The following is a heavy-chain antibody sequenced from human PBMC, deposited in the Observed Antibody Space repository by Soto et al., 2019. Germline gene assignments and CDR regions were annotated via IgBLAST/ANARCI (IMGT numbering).Heavy chain of an antibody. CDR1: GDSVSSNSAA. CDR2: TYYRSKWYN. V-gene: IGHV6-1*01. CDR3: SRERGVLSEPFDI. D-gene: IGHD3-10*01. J-gene: IGHJ3*02. Sequence: PSQSLSLTCAISGDSVSSNSAAWNWLRQSPSRGLEWLGRTYYRSKWYNDYVVSVKSRITINPDTSKNQFSLQLNSVTPEDTAVYYCSRERGVLSEPFDIWGQGTLVTVSS.